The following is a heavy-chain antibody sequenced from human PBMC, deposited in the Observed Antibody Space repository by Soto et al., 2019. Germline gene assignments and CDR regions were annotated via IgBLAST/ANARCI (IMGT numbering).Heavy chain of an antibody. V-gene: IGHV5-51*01. CDR1: GYPFSKYW. CDR3: DRRPTDEAGSTQYYSDLDV. J-gene: IGHJ6*02. Sequence: GESLKISCQASGYPFSKYWIAWVRQMPGKGLEYVGIVYPGDSDTRYSPSFQGQVPISVDTSTSTAYMQWNRLKASDSAMYYCDRRPTDEAGSTQYYSDLDVWGPGASLTV. D-gene: IGHD6-19*01. CDR2: VYPGDSDT.